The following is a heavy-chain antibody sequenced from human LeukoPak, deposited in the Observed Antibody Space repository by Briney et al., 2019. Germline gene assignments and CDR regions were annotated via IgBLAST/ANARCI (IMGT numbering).Heavy chain of an antibody. Sequence: PGGSLRLSCATSGFSFSSYAMSWVRQAPGKGLEWVSAMSSSDDGRYYAASVRGRFTISRDTSRSTLYLQMNSLRAEDTAVYYCAKAPGSGSSDAFDIWGQGTMVTVSS. V-gene: IGHV3-23*01. CDR1: GFSFSSYA. CDR2: MSSSDDGR. D-gene: IGHD1-26*01. J-gene: IGHJ3*02. CDR3: AKAPGSGSSDAFDI.